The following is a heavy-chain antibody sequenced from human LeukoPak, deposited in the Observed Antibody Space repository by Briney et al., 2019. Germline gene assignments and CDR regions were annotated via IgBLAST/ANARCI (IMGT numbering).Heavy chain of an antibody. Sequence: PGGSLRLSCVASGFTFSSYAMNWVRQAPGKGLEWVSAVSDSGDRTTYAESVKGRFTISRDNSRNTLYLQMNSLRAEDTAVYYCARIGGWFGGLLYPYWGHGILVTVSS. CDR1: GFTFSSYA. V-gene: IGHV3-23*01. CDR3: ARIGGWFGGLLYPY. CDR2: VSDSGDRT. D-gene: IGHD3-10*01. J-gene: IGHJ4*01.